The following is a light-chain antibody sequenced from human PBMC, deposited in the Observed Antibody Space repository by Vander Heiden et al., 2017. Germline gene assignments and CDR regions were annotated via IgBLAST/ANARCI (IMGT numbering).Light chain of an antibody. J-gene: IGKJ2*01. CDR2: DAS. CDR3: QQHSNWPLYT. Sequence: EIVLTQSPATLSLSPGERATLSCRASQSVSSYLAWYQQKPGQAPRLLIYDASNRATGIPARFSGSGYGTDFTLTISSREPEDFAVYYCQQHSNWPLYTFGQGTKVEIK. V-gene: IGKV3-11*01. CDR1: QSVSSY.